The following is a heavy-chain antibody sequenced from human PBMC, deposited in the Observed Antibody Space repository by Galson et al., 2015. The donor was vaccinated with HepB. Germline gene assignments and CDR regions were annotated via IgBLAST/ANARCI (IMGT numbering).Heavy chain of an antibody. J-gene: IGHJ1*01. Sequence: SLRLSCAASGFTFSTYSLHWVRQAPGKGLEWVAFVSKDGSKITYADSVRGRFTMSRDNSKNTLYLQMNSLGVEDTAVYYCARGASMGRAVIIRGYEYFHYWGQGAQFTVSS. CDR2: VSKDGSKI. CDR3: ARGASMGRAVIIRGYEYFHY. CDR1: GFTFSTYS. V-gene: IGHV3-30*04. D-gene: IGHD3-10*01.